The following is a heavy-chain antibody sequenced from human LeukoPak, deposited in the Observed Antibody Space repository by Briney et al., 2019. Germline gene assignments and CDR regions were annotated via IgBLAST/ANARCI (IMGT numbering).Heavy chain of an antibody. CDR3: AILEFAGTHYLDY. CDR2: VSVYNGNT. CDR1: VWTFTIYG. D-gene: IGHD1-1*01. J-gene: IGHJ4*02. Sequence: GSSVKVSCKASVWTFTIYGIGGVRQAPGQGLEWMGWVSVYNGNTNYAQKLQGRVTITRDTSTSTACMDLSRLGSHATTVYYCAILEFAGTHYLDYCGQGSLVTVSS. V-gene: IGHV1-18*01.